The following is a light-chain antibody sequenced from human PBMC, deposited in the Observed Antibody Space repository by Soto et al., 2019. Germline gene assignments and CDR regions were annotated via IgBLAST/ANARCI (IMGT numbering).Light chain of an antibody. CDR2: EVS. J-gene: IGLJ2*01. Sequence: QSALTQPASVSGSPGQSITISCTGTSSDVGGYNSVSWYRQDPGKAPKLMIYEVSNRPSGVSNRFSGSKSGNTASLTISGLQAEDEADYYCSSYRSGGTAVFGGGTKLTVL. CDR1: SSDVGGYNS. V-gene: IGLV2-14*01. CDR3: SSYRSGGTAV.